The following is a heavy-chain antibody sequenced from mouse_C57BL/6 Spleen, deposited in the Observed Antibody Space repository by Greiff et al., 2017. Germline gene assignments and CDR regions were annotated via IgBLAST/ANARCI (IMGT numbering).Heavy chain of an antibody. D-gene: IGHD2-2*01. CDR1: GYTFTSYW. Sequence: QVQLQQPGAELVMPGASVKLSCKASGYTFTSYWMHWVKQRPGQGLEWIGEIDPSDSYTNYNQKFKGKSTLTVDKSSSTAYMQLSSLTSADSAVYYCARRSSYYGYEYYAMDYWGQGTSVTVSS. V-gene: IGHV1-69*01. CDR3: ARRSSYYGYEYYAMDY. J-gene: IGHJ4*01. CDR2: IDPSDSYT.